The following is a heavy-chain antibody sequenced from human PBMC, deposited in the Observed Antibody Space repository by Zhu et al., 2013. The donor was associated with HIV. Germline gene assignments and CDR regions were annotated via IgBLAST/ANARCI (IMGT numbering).Heavy chain of an antibody. V-gene: IGHV1-2*02. D-gene: IGHD6-13*01. Sequence: QVQLVQSGAEVKKPGASVKVSCKASGYTFTGYYMHWVRQAPGQGLEWMGWINPNSGGTNYAQKFQGRVTMTRDTSISTAYMELSRLRSDDTAVYYCARWVDISSSWYLRNYYYYGMDVWGQGTTVTVSS. CDR1: GYTFTGYY. CDR3: ARWVDISSSWYLRNYYYYGMDV. CDR2: INPNSGGT. J-gene: IGHJ6*02.